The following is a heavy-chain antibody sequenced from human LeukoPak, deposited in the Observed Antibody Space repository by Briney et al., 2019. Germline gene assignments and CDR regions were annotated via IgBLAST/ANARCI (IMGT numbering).Heavy chain of an antibody. D-gene: IGHD2-2*01. CDR2: ISGGSSDST. CDR3: AKVSKEQLLGYYYYYYYMDV. CDR1: GFSFRSYA. J-gene: IGHJ6*03. V-gene: IGHV3-23*01. Sequence: GGSLRLSCAASGFSFRSYAMNWVRQAPGKGLEWVSGISGGSSDSTYYYAESVKGRFTISRDNSKNTLYLQMNSLRAEDTAVYSCAKVSKEQLLGYYYYYYYMDVWGKGTTVTVSS.